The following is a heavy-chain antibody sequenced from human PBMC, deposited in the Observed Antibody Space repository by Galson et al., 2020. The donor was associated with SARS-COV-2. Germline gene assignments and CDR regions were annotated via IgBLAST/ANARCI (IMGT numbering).Heavy chain of an antibody. J-gene: IGHJ2*01. Sequence: ASETLSLTCSVSGGSISSVDYYWSWIRQPPGKGLEWLGYIYYSGTTYYNPSLKSRVTMSVDTSNNQFSLRLSSVTAADTAMYYCARGIRVLGSRFYDLWGRGTLVTVSS. CDR2: IYYSGTT. CDR3: ARGIRVLGSRFYDL. V-gene: IGHV4-30-4*01. CDR1: GGSISSVDYY. D-gene: IGHD3-10*01.